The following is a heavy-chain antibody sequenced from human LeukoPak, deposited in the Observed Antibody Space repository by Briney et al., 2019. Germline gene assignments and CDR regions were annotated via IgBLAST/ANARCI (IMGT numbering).Heavy chain of an antibody. Sequence: GSLELSFAASGFPFSSYWMPWVRPAPGKGLVWVSRLNSDGSSTNYADSVKGRFTISRDNATNTLYLQMNSLRAEDTAVYYCARETAVGGRYFDYWGQGTLVTVSA. J-gene: IGHJ4*02. CDR3: ARETAVGGRYFDY. CDR2: LNSDGSST. V-gene: IGHV3-74*01. D-gene: IGHD2-2*01. CDR1: GFPFSSYW.